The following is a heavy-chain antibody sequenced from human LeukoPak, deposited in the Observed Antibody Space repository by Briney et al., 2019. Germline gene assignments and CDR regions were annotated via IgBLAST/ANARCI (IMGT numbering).Heavy chain of an antibody. CDR2: IIPIFGTA. CDR1: GGTFSSYA. J-gene: IGHJ4*02. Sequence: SVKVSCKASGGTFSSYAISWVRQAPGQGLEWMGGIIPIFGTANYAQKFQGRATITADESTSTAYMELSSLRSEDTAVYYCARGQYYYDSSGHHFDYWGQGTLVTVSS. D-gene: IGHD3-22*01. V-gene: IGHV1-69*13. CDR3: ARGQYYYDSSGHHFDY.